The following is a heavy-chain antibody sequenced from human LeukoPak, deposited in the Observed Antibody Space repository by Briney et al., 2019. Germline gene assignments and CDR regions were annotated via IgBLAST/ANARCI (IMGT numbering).Heavy chain of an antibody. Sequence: ASVRVSGKASGYTFTYFYMHWVRQAPGQGREGMGTIDPSGGSTNYAQKFQGRVTMTRDTSTTTVYMELSSLRSEDTAIYYCARSMSWYSGNYWGQGTQVTVSS. V-gene: IGHV1-46*01. CDR2: IDPSGGST. CDR3: ARSMSWYSGNY. CDR1: GYTFTYFY. J-gene: IGHJ4*02. D-gene: IGHD1-26*01.